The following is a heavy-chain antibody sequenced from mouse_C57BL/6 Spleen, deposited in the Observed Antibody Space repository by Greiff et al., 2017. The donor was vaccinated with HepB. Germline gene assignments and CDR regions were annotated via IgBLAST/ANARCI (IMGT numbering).Heavy chain of an antibody. CDR3: ARKGSTAYAMDY. CDR1: GFSLTSYG. D-gene: IGHD1-2*01. Sequence: QVQLKESGPGLVQPSQSLSITCTVSGFSLTSYGVHWVRQSPGKGLEWLGVIWSGGSPDYNAAFISRLSISKDNSKSQVFFKMNSLQADDTAIYYCARKGSTAYAMDYWGQGTSVTGSS. J-gene: IGHJ4*01. CDR2: IWSGGSP. V-gene: IGHV2-2*01.